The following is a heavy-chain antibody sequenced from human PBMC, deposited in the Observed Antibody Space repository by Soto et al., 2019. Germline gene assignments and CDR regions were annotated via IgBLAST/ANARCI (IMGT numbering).Heavy chain of an antibody. J-gene: IGHJ4*02. V-gene: IGHV3-66*01. D-gene: IGHD4-17*01. CDR3: ARDQSYYGGNSYYFDY. CDR2: IYSGGST. CDR1: GFTVSSNY. Sequence: GGSLRLSCAASGFTVSSNYMSWVRQAPGKGLEWVSVIYSGGSTYYADSVKGRFTISRDNSENTLYLQMNSLRAEDTAVYYCARDQSYYGGNSYYFDYWGQGPRVTVAS.